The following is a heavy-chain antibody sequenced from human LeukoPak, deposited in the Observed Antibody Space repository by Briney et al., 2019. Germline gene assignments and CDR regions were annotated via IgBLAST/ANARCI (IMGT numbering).Heavy chain of an antibody. CDR2: IKQDGSEK. J-gene: IGHJ3*02. Sequence: GGSLRLSCAASGFTFSSHWMNWVRQAPGKGLEWVANIKQDGSEKYYVDSVKGRFTISRDNAKNSLYLQMNSLRAEDTAVYYCAREMYSGSYGDAFDIWGQGTMVTVSS. CDR3: AREMYSGSYGDAFDI. CDR1: GFTFSSHW. V-gene: IGHV3-7*01. D-gene: IGHD1-26*01.